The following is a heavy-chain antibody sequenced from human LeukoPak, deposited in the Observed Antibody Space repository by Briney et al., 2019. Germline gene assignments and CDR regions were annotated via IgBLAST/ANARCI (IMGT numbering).Heavy chain of an antibody. V-gene: IGHV3-66*01. D-gene: IGHD5-18*01. J-gene: IGHJ3*02. CDR3: ARVGIQLGFGASKVTNDAFDT. Sequence: GGALRLSCAASGLTVSHEYMSWVRQAPGKGLEWVSLIYSGGTTFYADSVKGRFTISRDSSKNILLLQMNSLRAEDTAVYYCARVGIQLGFGASKVTNDAFDTWGQGTMVTISS. CDR1: GLTVSHEY. CDR2: IYSGGTT.